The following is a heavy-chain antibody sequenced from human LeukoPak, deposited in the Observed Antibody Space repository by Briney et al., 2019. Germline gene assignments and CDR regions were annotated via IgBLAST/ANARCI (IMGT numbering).Heavy chain of an antibody. CDR3: TRESGSYHGNDY. D-gene: IGHD1-26*01. CDR2: INPNNGAT. V-gene: IGHV1-2*06. Sequence: ASVKVSCKASGYTFTGYYMHWVRQAPGQGLEWMGRINPNNGATNYAQKLQGRVTITGDTPISTAYMELSSLRSDDTAVYYCTRESGSYHGNDYWGQGTLVTVSS. CDR1: GYTFTGYY. J-gene: IGHJ4*02.